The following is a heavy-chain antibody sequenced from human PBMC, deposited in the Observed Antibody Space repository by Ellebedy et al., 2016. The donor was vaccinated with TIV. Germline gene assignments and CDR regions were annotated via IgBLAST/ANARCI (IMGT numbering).Heavy chain of an antibody. D-gene: IGHD2-2*01. CDR3: ARGCSSISCSGDYYYSMVF. V-gene: IGHV1-2*02. Sequence: AASVKVSCKASGYTFTGYYMHWVRQAPGQGLEWMGWINPNSGDTEYAQKFQGRVTMTRDTSISPAYMELSWLRSDDTAEYYCARGCSSISCSGDYYYSMVFWGQGTTVTVSS. CDR2: INPNSGDT. CDR1: GYTFTGYY. J-gene: IGHJ6*02.